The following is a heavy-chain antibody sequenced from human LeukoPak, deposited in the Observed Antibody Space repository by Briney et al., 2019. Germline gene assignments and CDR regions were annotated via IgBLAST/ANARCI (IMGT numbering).Heavy chain of an antibody. J-gene: IGHJ4*02. V-gene: IGHV3-9*01. D-gene: IGHD6-13*01. CDR1: GFTFDDYA. CDR2: ISWNSGSI. Sequence: GGSLRLSCAASGFTFDDYAMHWVRQAPGKGLEWVSGISWNSGSIGYADSVKGRFTISRDNAKNSLYLQMNSLRAEDTALYYCAKEAAAGYFDYWGQGTLVTVSS. CDR3: AKEAAAGYFDY.